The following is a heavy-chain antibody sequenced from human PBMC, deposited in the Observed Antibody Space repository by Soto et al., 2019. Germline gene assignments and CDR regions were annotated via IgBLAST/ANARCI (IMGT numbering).Heavy chain of an antibody. CDR1: GFTFSSYW. Sequence: EVQLVESGGGLVQPGGSLRLSCTASGFTFSSYWMHWVRQAPGKGLVWVSRMSNDGSSTTYADSVKGRFTISRDNAKNTLYLKMNRLRAEDTAVYYCARGGSDAYYRTLDIWGQGTMVTVSS. J-gene: IGHJ3*02. V-gene: IGHV3-74*01. CDR3: ARGGSDAYYRTLDI. CDR2: MSNDGSST. D-gene: IGHD3-16*01.